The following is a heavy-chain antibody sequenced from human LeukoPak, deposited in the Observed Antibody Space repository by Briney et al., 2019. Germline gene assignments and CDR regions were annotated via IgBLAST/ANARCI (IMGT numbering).Heavy chain of an antibody. CDR1: GFTFSDYA. J-gene: IGHJ3*02. D-gene: IGHD3-3*01. CDR2: ISGGSSGST. CDR3: AKSLGVHHFFGAFDI. Sequence: GGSLRLSCAASGFTFSDYAMSWVRQAPGKGLEWLSVISGGSSGSTYYADSVTGRFTISRDNSKNTLYLQMNSLRAEDTAVYYCAKSLGVHHFFGAFDIWGQGTMVTVSS. V-gene: IGHV3-23*01.